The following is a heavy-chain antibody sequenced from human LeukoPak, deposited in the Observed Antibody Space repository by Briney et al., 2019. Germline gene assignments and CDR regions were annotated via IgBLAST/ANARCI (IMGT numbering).Heavy chain of an antibody. D-gene: IGHD2-8*01. CDR2: IYTSGST. CDR1: GGSISSYY. Sequence: SETLSLTCTVSGGSISSYYWSWIRQPAGKGLEWIGRIYTSGSTNYNPSLKSRVTISVDTSKNQFSLKLSSVTAADTAVYYCAREGSYCTNGVCFGRPSWFDPWGQGTLVTVSS. J-gene: IGHJ5*02. V-gene: IGHV4-4*07. CDR3: AREGSYCTNGVCFGRPSWFDP.